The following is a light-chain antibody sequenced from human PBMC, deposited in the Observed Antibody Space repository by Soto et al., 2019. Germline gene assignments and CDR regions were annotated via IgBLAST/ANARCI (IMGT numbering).Light chain of an antibody. J-gene: IGKJ5*01. Sequence: EIVLTQSPATLSLSPGERATPSCRARQSVSSYLAWYQQKPGQAPRLLIYDASNRATGIPARFSGSGSGTDFTLTISSLEPEDFAVYYCQQRSNWPPASTFGQGTRLEIK. CDR2: DAS. CDR1: QSVSSY. V-gene: IGKV3-11*01. CDR3: QQRSNWPPAST.